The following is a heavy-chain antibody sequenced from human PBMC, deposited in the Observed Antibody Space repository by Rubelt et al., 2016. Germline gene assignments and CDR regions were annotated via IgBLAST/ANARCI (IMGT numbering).Heavy chain of an antibody. Sequence: QVQLQESGPGLVKPSQTLSLTCTVSGGSISSGGYYWSWIRQHPGKGLEWIGYIYYSGSTYYNPSLKSRVTRSVDTSKNQFSLKLSSVTAADTAVYYCARGYCTNGVCYGGDYWGQGTLVTVSS. J-gene: IGHJ4*02. V-gene: IGHV4-31*03. CDR1: GGSISSGGYY. D-gene: IGHD2-8*01. CDR2: IYYSGST. CDR3: ARGYCTNGVCYGGDY.